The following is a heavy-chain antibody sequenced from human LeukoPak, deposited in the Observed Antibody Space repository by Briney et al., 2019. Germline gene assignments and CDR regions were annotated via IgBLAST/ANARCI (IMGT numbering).Heavy chain of an antibody. CDR1: GFTFSSYG. J-gene: IGHJ4*02. Sequence: GGSLRLSCAASGFTFSSYGMHWVRQAPGKGLEWVAVISYDGSNKYYADSVKGRFTISRDNSKNTLYLQMNSLRAEDTAVYYCAKDLMPGYSSGWDYFDYWGQGTLVTVSS. CDR2: ISYDGSNK. D-gene: IGHD6-19*01. CDR3: AKDLMPGYSSGWDYFDY. V-gene: IGHV3-30*18.